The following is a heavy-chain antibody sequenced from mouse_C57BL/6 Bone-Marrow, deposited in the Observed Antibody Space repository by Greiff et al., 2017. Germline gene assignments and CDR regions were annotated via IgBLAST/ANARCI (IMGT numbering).Heavy chain of an antibody. CDR2: IDPENGDT. D-gene: IGHD1-1*01. J-gene: IGHJ4*01. V-gene: IGHV14-4*01. Sequence: VQLQQSGAELVRPGASVKLSCTASGFNIKDDYMHWVKQRPEQGLEWIGWIDPENGDTEYASKFQGKATITADTSSNTAYLQLSSLTSEDPAVYYCTTSYGSSYEAMDYWGQGTSVTVSS. CDR1: GFNIKDDY. CDR3: TTSYGSSYEAMDY.